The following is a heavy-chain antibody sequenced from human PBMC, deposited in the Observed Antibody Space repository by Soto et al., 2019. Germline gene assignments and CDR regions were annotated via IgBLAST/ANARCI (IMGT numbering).Heavy chain of an antibody. CDR2: ISGSGGST. Sequence: EVQLLESGGGLVQPGGSLRLSCAASGFTFSSYAMSWVRQAPGKGLEWASAISGSGGSTYHADSVKGRFTISRDNSKNTLYLQMNSVRAEDTAVYYCAKDLQIVLMLYAIPFFDYWGQGTLVTVSS. CDR3: AKDLQIVLMLYAIPFFDY. J-gene: IGHJ4*02. CDR1: GFTFSSYA. D-gene: IGHD2-8*01. V-gene: IGHV3-23*01.